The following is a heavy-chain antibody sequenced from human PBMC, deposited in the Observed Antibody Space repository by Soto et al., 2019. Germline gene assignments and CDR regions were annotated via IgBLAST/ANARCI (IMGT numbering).Heavy chain of an antibody. CDR3: ARAPYGDYSNWFDP. D-gene: IGHD4-17*01. CDR2: IIPILGIA. V-gene: IGHV1-69*02. J-gene: IGHJ5*02. Sequence: ASVKVSCKASGGTFSSYTISWVRQAPGQGLEWMGRIIPILGIANYAQKFQGRVTITAGKSTSTAYMELSSLRSEDTAVYYCARAPYGDYSNWFDPWGQGTLVTVSS. CDR1: GGTFSSYT.